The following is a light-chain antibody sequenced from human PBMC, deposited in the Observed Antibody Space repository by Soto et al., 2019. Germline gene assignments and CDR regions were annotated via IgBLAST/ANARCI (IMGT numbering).Light chain of an antibody. V-gene: IGKV3-20*01. CDR1: QSVSSSY. CDR3: QQYGSSLRT. Sequence: EIVLTQSPGTLSLSPWERATLSCWASQSVSSSYLAWYQQKPGQAPRLLIYGASSRATGIPDRFSGSGSGTDFTLTISRLEPEDFAVYYCQQYGSSLRTFGHGTKVDIK. CDR2: GAS. J-gene: IGKJ1*01.